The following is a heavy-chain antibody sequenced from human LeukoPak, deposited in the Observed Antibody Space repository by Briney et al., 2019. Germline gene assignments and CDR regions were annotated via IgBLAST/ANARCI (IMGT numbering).Heavy chain of an antibody. CDR3: GESLEESRWYGAFDT. V-gene: IGHV3-23*01. J-gene: IGHJ3*02. Sequence: GGTLRLSCTGSGFTFSSHGLTWVRQAPGKGLEWVASISGNGGSTCYADSLRGQFTISKDNSRDMMYLQMNNLRAEDTAVYYCGESLEESRWYGAFDTWGQGTMLTVSS. CDR1: GFTFSSHG. CDR2: ISGNGGST. D-gene: IGHD6-13*01.